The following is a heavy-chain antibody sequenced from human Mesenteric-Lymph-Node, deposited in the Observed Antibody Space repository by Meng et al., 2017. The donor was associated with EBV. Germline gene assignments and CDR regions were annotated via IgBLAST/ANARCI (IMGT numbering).Heavy chain of an antibody. CDR2: IYYTGST. D-gene: IGHD3-16*01. V-gene: IGHV4-4*02. CDR3: ASGGVRDPSPPY. Sequence: VQRQDSGPGLVKPSGPLSLPCAVSVDSIRNSNWWSWVRQPPGKGLEWIGEIYYTGSTNYNPSLKSRVSMSVDKSKNEFSLEVNSVTAADTAVYYCASGGVRDPSPPYWGQGALVTVSS. CDR1: VDSIRNSNW. J-gene: IGHJ1*01.